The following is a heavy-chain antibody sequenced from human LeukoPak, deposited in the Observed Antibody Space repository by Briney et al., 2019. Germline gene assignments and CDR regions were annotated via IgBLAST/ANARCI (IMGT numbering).Heavy chain of an antibody. CDR3: ARGGWELLSFDY. D-gene: IGHD1-26*01. CDR1: GYSISSDYY. V-gene: IGHV4-38-2*02. J-gene: IGHJ4*02. CDR2: IYHTGTT. Sequence: SETLSLTCTVSGYSISSDYYWGWIRQPPGKGLEWVGSIYHTGTTYYNPSLKSRVTISVDTSKNQFSLKLSSVTAADTAVYYCARGGWELLSFDYWGQGTLVTVSS.